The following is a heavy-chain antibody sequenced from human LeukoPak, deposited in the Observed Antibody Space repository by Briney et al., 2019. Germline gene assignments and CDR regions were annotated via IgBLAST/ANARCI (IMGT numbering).Heavy chain of an antibody. J-gene: IGHJ4*02. CDR3: ATLTGMTYPYYFDF. Sequence: PSETLSLTCTVSGASIRHYYWSWIRQPPGKGLEWIGSLYHSGSPNYNPSLKSRVTISIDTAKNQFSLGLRSVTAADTAVYYCATLTGMTYPYYFDFWGQATLVTVSS. CDR1: GASIRHYY. CDR2: LYHSGSP. D-gene: IGHD1-20*01. V-gene: IGHV4-59*01.